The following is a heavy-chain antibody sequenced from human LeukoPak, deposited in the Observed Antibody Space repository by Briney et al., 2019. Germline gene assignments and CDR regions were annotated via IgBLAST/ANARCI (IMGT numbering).Heavy chain of an antibody. CDR2: IYYSGST. J-gene: IGHJ4*02. Sequence: SAPLSPTCTASGTSISNSYCSCLQHPPGKGLEWIRYIYYSGSTNYNPCLKSRVTISVDTSKNQFSLKLSSVTAADTAVYYCARDSYGSGNWGQGTLVTVSS. V-gene: IGHV4-59*07. CDR1: GTSISNSY. CDR3: ARDSYGSGN. D-gene: IGHD3-10*01.